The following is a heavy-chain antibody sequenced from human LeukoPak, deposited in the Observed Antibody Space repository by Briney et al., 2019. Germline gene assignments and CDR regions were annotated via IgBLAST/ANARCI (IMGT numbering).Heavy chain of an antibody. Sequence: PGGSLRLSCAASGFTFSSYAMSWVRQAPGKGLEWVSAISGSGGSTYYAGSVKGRFTISRDNSKNTLYLQMNSLRAEDTAVYYCAKHPGPYGDYISIPDAFDIWGQGTMVTVSS. CDR3: AKHPGPYGDYISIPDAFDI. CDR2: ISGSGGST. D-gene: IGHD4-17*01. V-gene: IGHV3-23*01. CDR1: GFTFSSYA. J-gene: IGHJ3*02.